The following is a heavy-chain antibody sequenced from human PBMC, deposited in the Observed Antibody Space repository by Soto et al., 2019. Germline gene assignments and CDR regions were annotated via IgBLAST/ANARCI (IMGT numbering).Heavy chain of an antibody. Sequence: QVQLVETGGGLVKPGGSLRLSCAATGFTFSDYYMSWSRQAPGKGLEWVSYISSSSSYTNYADSVKGRFTISRDNAKNSLYLQMNSLRAEDTAVYYCARGFVVVPAAIYYYYGMDVWGQGTTVTVSS. D-gene: IGHD2-2*01. V-gene: IGHV3-11*05. CDR1: GFTFSDYY. CDR2: ISSSSSYT. J-gene: IGHJ6*02. CDR3: ARGFVVVPAAIYYYYGMDV.